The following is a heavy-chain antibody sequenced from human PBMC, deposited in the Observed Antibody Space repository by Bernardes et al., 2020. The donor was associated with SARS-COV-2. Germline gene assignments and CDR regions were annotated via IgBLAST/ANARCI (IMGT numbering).Heavy chain of an antibody. Sequence: GGSLRLFCAASGFTFSNFAIHWVRQAPGKGLEWVAVISFDGSNKYYTDSVKGRFTVSRDNSHNTLYLQMNSLRPEDAALYYCARDMMVPSRRTYFGMDVWGQGTTVTVSS. V-gene: IGHV3-30*04. J-gene: IGHJ6*02. CDR1: GFTFSNFA. CDR2: ISFDGSNK. CDR3: ARDMMVPSRRTYFGMDV. D-gene: IGHD2-8*01.